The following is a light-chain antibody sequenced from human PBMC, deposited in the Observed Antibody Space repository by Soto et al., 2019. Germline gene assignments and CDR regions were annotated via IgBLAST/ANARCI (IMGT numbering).Light chain of an antibody. CDR3: CSYAGSSSAYV. J-gene: IGLJ1*01. CDR2: EVS. V-gene: IGLV2-23*02. CDR1: SSDVGSYNV. Sequence: QSVLTQPASVSGSSGQSITISCTGTSSDVGSYNVVSWYQQHPGKAPKLLIYEVSKRPSGVSDRFSGSKSGNTASLTISGLQAEDEADYHCCSYAGSSSAYVFGTGTKVTVL.